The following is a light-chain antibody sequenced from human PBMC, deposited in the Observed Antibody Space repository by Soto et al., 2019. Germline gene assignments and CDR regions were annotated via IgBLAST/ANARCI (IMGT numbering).Light chain of an antibody. CDR1: QNINRN. CDR2: RAS. J-gene: IGKJ2*01. V-gene: IGKV3-15*01. CDR3: HQDEESPPYS. Sequence: EIVLTQSPATLSVSPGESASLSCRASQNINRNLAWYQQRPGQAPRLLILRASTRASGIPARFSGSGSGTEFTLTVSGLESEDFAVYYCHQDEESPPYSFGQGTKVEIK.